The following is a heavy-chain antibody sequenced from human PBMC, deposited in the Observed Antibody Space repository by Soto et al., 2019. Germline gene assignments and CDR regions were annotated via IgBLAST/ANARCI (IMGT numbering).Heavy chain of an antibody. D-gene: IGHD6-6*01. Sequence: PSQTLSLTCAISGDSVSSNSAAWNWIRQSPSRGLEWLGRTYYRSKWYNDYAVSVKSRITINPDTSKNQFSLQLNSVTPEDTAVYYCAREKVSRAARRGYYYYYMDVWGKGTTVTVYS. J-gene: IGHJ6*03. CDR3: AREKVSRAARRGYYYYYMDV. CDR1: GDSVSSNSAA. V-gene: IGHV6-1*01. CDR2: TYYRSKWYN.